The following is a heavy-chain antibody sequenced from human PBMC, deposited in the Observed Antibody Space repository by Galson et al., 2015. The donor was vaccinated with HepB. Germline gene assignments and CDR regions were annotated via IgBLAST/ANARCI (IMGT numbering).Heavy chain of an antibody. Sequence: SVKVSCKASGYTFTSYAMNWVRQAPGQGLEWMGWINTNTGNPTYAQGFTGRFVFSLDTSVSTAYLQISSLKAEDTAVYYCAREEYCSSTSCPSGTWFDPWGQGTLVTVSS. J-gene: IGHJ5*02. CDR1: GYTFTSYA. CDR2: INTNTGNP. CDR3: AREEYCSSTSCPSGTWFDP. D-gene: IGHD2-2*01. V-gene: IGHV7-4-1*02.